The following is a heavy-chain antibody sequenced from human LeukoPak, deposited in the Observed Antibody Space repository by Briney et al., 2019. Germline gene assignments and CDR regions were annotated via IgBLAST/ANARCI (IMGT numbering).Heavy chain of an antibody. V-gene: IGHV4-39*01. J-gene: IGHJ4*02. D-gene: IGHD3-22*01. CDR1: GGSISSSSYY. CDR2: IYYSGST. Sequence: SETLSLTCTVSGGSISSSSYYWGWIRQPPGKGLEWIGSIYYSGSTYYNPFLKSRVTISVDTSKNQFSLKLSSVTAADTAVYSCARRGYDSSGSYRNYWGQGTLVTVSS. CDR3: ARRGYDSSGSYRNY.